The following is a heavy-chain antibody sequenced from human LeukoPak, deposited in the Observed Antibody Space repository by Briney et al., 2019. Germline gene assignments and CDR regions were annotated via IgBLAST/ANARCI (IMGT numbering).Heavy chain of an antibody. D-gene: IGHD2-2*01. Sequence: GESLKISYKGSGYSFTSYWIGWVRQMPGKGLEWMGIIYPGDSDTRYSPSFQGQVTISADKSISTAYLQWSSLKASDTAMYYCASPHTYCSSTSCPFDYWGQGTLVTVSS. CDR3: ASPHTYCSSTSCPFDY. J-gene: IGHJ4*02. CDR1: GYSFTSYW. CDR2: IYPGDSDT. V-gene: IGHV5-51*01.